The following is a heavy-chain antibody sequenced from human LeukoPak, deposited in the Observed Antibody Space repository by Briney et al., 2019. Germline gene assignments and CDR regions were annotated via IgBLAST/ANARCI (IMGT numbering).Heavy chain of an antibody. V-gene: IGHV3-23*01. CDR1: GFTFSSYA. CDR2: ISGSGGST. Sequence: SGGSLRLSCAASGFTFSSYAMSWVRQAPGKGLEWVSAISGSGGSTYYADSVKGRFTISRDNSKNTLYLQMNSLSAEDTAVYYCAKGYYDFWSGYYIEDYFDYWGQGTLVTVSS. D-gene: IGHD3-3*01. J-gene: IGHJ4*02. CDR3: AKGYYDFWSGYYIEDYFDY.